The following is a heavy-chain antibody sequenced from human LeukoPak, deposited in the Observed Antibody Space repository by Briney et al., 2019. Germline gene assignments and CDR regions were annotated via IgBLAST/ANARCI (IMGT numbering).Heavy chain of an antibody. Sequence: SQTLSLTCTVSGGSISSGDYYWSWIRQPPGKGLEWIGYIYYSGSTYYNPSLKSRVTISVDTSKNQFSLELSSVTAADTAVYYCARLGPYSSPEDYWGQGTLVTVSS. CDR3: ARLGPYSSPEDY. V-gene: IGHV4-30-4*01. CDR1: GGSISSGDYY. D-gene: IGHD6-13*01. J-gene: IGHJ4*02. CDR2: IYYSGST.